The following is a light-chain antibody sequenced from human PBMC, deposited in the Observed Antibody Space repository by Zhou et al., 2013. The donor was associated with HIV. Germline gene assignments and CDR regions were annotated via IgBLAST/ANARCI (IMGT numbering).Light chain of an antibody. CDR3: QQRSNWPRT. Sequence: EIVLTQFPATLSLSPGESATLFCRASQSVSSTYLSWYQQKSGQPPRLLMYGVSNRATGIPDRFSGSGSGTDFTLTINRLEPEDFAVYYCQQRSNWPRTFGQGTKVEIK. CDR1: QSVSSTY. CDR2: GVS. J-gene: IGKJ1*01. V-gene: IGKV3D-20*02.